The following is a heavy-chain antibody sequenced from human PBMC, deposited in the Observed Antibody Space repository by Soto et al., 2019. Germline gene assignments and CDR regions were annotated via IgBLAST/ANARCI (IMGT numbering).Heavy chain of an antibody. CDR3: ARIRNPSFMDA. CDR1: DGSISGLY. Sequence: QVQLQESGPGLVKPSETLSLTCYIYDGSISGLYWTWVRHPPGKGLEWIGWIYYSGTTNYNPSHKIRVTISVETSNNNFSLKLSSVTAADTTIYYCARIRNPSFMDAWGKGTTVTVSS. V-gene: IGHV4-59*08. CDR2: IYYSGTT. J-gene: IGHJ6*03. D-gene: IGHD3-3*01.